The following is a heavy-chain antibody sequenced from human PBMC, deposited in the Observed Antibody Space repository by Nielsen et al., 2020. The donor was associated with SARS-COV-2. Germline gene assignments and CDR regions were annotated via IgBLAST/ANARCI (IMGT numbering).Heavy chain of an antibody. CDR3: ARGAVAGTDY. D-gene: IGHD6-19*01. CDR1: GFTFSGSA. V-gene: IGHV3-73*01. Sequence: GGSLRLSCAASGFTFSGSAMHWVRQASGKGLEWVGRIRSKANSYATAYAASVKGRFTISRDDSKNTLYLQMNSLRAEDTAVYYCARGAVAGTDYWGQGTLVTVSS. CDR2: IRSKANSYAT. J-gene: IGHJ4*02.